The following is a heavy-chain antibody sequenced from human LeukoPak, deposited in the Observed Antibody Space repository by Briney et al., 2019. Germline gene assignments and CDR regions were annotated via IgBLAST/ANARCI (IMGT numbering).Heavy chain of an antibody. CDR3: ARGFKLGMPIDI. V-gene: IGHV4-59*01. CDR2: IYYSGST. J-gene: IGHJ3*02. D-gene: IGHD7-27*01. CDR1: GGSISSYY. Sequence: SETLSLTCTVSGGSISSYYWSWIRQPPGKGLEWIEYIYYSGSTNYNPSLKSRVTISVDTSKNQFSLKLSSVTAADTAVHYCARGFKLGMPIDIWGQGTMVTVSS.